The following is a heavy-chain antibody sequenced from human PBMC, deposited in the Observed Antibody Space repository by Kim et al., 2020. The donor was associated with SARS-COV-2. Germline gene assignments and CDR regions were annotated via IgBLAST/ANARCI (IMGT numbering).Heavy chain of an antibody. CDR3: TRVNPIAGGWYDAFEI. D-gene: IGHD6-19*01. J-gene: IGHJ3*02. Sequence: GGSLRLSCAASGFTLSGSTVHWVRQASGKGLEWVGRIRSKANSYATAYAASVKNRFTISRDDSKNTAYLQMNSLKTEDTAVYYCTRVNPIAGGWYDAFEILGQGTMVTVSS. CDR1: GFTLSGST. CDR2: IRSKANSYAT. V-gene: IGHV3-73*01.